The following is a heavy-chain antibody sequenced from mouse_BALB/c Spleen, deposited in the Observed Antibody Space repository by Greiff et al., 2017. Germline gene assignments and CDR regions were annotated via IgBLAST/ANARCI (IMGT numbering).Heavy chain of an antibody. CDR1: GYAFTNYL. CDR2: INPGSGGT. J-gene: IGHJ4*01. CDR3: ARGGYYDYDSYAMDY. Sequence: VKVVESGAELVRPGTSVKVSCKASGYAFTNYLIEWVKQRPGQGLEWIGVINPGSGGTNYNEKFKGKATLTADKSSSTAYMQLSSLTSDDSAVYFCARGGYYDYDSYAMDYWGQGTSVTVSS. V-gene: IGHV1-54*01. D-gene: IGHD2-4*01.